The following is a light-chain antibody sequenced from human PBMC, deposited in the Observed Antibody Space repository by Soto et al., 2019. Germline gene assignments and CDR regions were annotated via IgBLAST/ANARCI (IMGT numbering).Light chain of an antibody. CDR3: QQYGSSPRT. V-gene: IGKV3-20*01. J-gene: IGKJ1*01. Sequence: ENVLTQSPGTLSLSPGERATLSCRAIQSVSSIYLAWYQQRPGQAPRLLISGASRRATGFPDRFSGSGSGTDFTLTISRLEPEDFAVYYCQQYGSSPRTFGQGTKV. CDR1: QSVSSIY. CDR2: GAS.